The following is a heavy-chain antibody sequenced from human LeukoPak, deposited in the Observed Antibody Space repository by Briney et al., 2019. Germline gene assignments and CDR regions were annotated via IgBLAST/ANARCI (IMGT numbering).Heavy chain of an antibody. CDR2: FSGSGGST. J-gene: IGHJ4*02. CDR1: GFTFSSYA. D-gene: IGHD3-22*01. Sequence: GGSLRLSCAASGFTFSSYAMSGVGQAPGKGLEWVSAFSGSGGSTYYADSVKGRFTISRDNSKNTLYLQMNSLRAEDTAVYYCAKVKVMSDYYYDSSGYSYFDYWGQGTLVTVSS. CDR3: AKVKVMSDYYYDSSGYSYFDY. V-gene: IGHV3-23*01.